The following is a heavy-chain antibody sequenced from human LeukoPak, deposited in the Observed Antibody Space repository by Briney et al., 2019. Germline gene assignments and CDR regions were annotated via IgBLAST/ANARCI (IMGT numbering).Heavy chain of an antibody. J-gene: IGHJ1*01. CDR1: GGTFSSYA. V-gene: IGHV1-69*13. CDR2: IIPIFGTA. D-gene: IGHD3-22*01. CDR3: ARGGTYYYDSSDDQH. Sequence: ASVKVSCKASGGTFSSYAISWVRQAPGQGLEWMGGIIPIFGTANYAQKFQGRVTITADESTSTAYMELSSLRSEDTAVYYCARGGTYYYDSSDDQHWGQGTLVTVSS.